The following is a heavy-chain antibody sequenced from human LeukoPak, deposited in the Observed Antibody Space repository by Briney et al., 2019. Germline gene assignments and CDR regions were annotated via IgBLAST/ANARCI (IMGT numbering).Heavy chain of an antibody. D-gene: IGHD3-9*01. J-gene: IGHJ6*03. CDR3: ARGTISMDV. CDR2: IYYGGNT. V-gene: IGHV4-59*01. CDR1: GGSISSYY. Sequence: SETLSLTCTVSGGSISSYYWSWLRQPPGKGLEWIGYIYYGGNTDHNPSLKSRVSISVDTSKNQVSLRLTSVTAADTAVYYCARGTISMDVWGRGTTVTISS.